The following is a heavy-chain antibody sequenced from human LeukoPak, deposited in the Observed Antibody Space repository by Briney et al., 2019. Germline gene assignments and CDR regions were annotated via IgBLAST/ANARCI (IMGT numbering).Heavy chain of an antibody. CDR3: ARDIKVGQWLDWFDP. CDR2: INGSGGMT. CDR1: GFTIRSYA. J-gene: IGHJ5*02. D-gene: IGHD6-19*01. V-gene: IGHV3-23*01. Sequence: PWGTLRLSCEASGFTIRSYARYWVRQAPGKGPEWVAAINGSGGMTYYAASVRGRFTISRDNSTNTLFLQINSLRVEDTAVYYCARDIKVGQWLDWFDPWGQGTLVTVSS.